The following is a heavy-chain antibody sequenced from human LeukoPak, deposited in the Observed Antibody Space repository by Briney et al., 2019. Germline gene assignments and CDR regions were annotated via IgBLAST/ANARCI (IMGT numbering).Heavy chain of an antibody. J-gene: IGHJ5*02. CDR2: IIPIFGTA. CDR1: GGTFSSYA. V-gene: IGHV1-69*05. D-gene: IGHD6-19*01. CDR3: ARVVVAGDIWWFDP. Sequence: SVKVSCKASGGTFSSYAISWVRQAPGQGLEWMGGIIPIFGTANHAQKFQGRVTITTDESTSTAYMELSSLRSEDTAVYYCARVVVAGDIWWFDPWGQGTLVTVSS.